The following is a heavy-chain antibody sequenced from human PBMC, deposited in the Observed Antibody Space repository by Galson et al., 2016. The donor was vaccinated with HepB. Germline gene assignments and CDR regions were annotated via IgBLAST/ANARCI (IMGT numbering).Heavy chain of an antibody. CDR3: AKDPIQCGGDCTRASYYFDY. CDR1: GFTFSNHW. J-gene: IGHJ4*02. CDR2: INPGGSDT. D-gene: IGHD2-21*02. V-gene: IGHV3-74*03. Sequence: SLRLSCAASGFTFSNHWMHWVRQAPGKGLVWVSRINPGGSDTMYADSVKGRFTISRDNAKNTLYLQMNTLRVEDTAVYYCAKDPIQCGGDCTRASYYFDYWGQGLLVTVSS.